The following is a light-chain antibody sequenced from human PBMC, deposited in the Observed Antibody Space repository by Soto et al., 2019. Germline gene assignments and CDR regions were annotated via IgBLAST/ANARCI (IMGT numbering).Light chain of an antibody. CDR3: CSYAGSSTYV. V-gene: IGLV2-23*02. CDR1: SSDVGRYNL. CDR2: EVT. J-gene: IGLJ1*01. Sequence: QSVLTQPASVPGSPGQSITISCTGTSSDVGRYNLVSWYQQHPGKAPKLIIHEVTKRSSGLSNRFSASKSGNTASLTISGLQAEDEVDYYCCSYAGSSTYVFGTGTKVTVL.